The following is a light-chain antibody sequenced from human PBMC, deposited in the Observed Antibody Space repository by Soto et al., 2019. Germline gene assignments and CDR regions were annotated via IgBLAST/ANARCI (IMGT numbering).Light chain of an antibody. CDR3: MQTLQTPVT. CDR2: LGS. CDR1: QSLLHSNGYNY. Sequence: DIVMTQSPLSLPVTPGEPASISCRSSQSLLHSNGYNYLDWYLQKPGQPPQLLISLGSNRASGVPDRFSGSRSGTDFTLKIITVEAEDVGVYYCMQTLQTPVTFGGGTKVEIK. V-gene: IGKV2-28*01. J-gene: IGKJ4*02.